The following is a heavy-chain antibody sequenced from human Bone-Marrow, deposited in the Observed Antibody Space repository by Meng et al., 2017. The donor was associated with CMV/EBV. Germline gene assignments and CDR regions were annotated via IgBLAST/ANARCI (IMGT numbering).Heavy chain of an antibody. CDR2: INSDGSST. CDR3: ARDLVGYCSSSSCYGSYYYYGMDV. CDR1: GFTFSSYW. V-gene: IGHV3-74*01. D-gene: IGHD2-2*01. Sequence: GESLKISCAASGFTFSSYWMHWVRQAPGKGLVWVSRINSDGSSTSYADSVKGRFTISRDNAKNSLYLQMNSLRAEDTAVYYCARDLVGYCSSSSCYGSYYYYGMDVWGQGTTVTVSS. J-gene: IGHJ6*02.